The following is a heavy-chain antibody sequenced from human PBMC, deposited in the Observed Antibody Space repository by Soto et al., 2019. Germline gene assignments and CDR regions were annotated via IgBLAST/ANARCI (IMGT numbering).Heavy chain of an antibody. Sequence: PGGSLRLSCAASGVTVSSDYMTGVRQAPGKGLEWVSVIYSDDGTYYANSVKGRFTIFRNNSKNTLYLQMNSLRVEDTAVYYCARGPQWLANDYWGQGTLVTVSS. D-gene: IGHD6-19*01. V-gene: IGHV3-66*01. CDR1: GVTVSSDY. CDR3: ARGPQWLANDY. CDR2: IYSDDGT. J-gene: IGHJ4*02.